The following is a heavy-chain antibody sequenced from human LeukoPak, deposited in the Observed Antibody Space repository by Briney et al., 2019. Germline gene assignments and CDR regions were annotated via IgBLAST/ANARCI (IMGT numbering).Heavy chain of an antibody. Sequence: SETLSLTCTVSGGSISSYYWSWIRQPPGKGLEWIGYIYYSGSTNYNPSLKSRVTISVDTSKNQFSLKLSSVTAADTAVYYCARVRSGGVGAFDIWGQGTMVTVSS. D-gene: IGHD6-19*01. V-gene: IGHV4-59*08. CDR1: GGSISSYY. CDR2: IYYSGST. J-gene: IGHJ3*02. CDR3: ARVRSGGVGAFDI.